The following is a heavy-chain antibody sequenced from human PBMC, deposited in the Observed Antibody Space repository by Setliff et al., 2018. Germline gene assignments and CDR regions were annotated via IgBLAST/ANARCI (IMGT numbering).Heavy chain of an antibody. J-gene: IGHJ4*02. V-gene: IGHV3-23*01. CDR2: ITGNGNSL. Sequence: GGSLRLSCVVSGLTVSNDFMGWVRQAPGKGPEWVSTITGNGNSLYYADSGKGRFTISRDNSKNTLYLQMNSLRPEDTAVYYCARTCSGSGCYAGLESWGQGTPVTVSS. CDR1: GLTVSNDF. CDR3: ARTCSGSGCYAGLES. D-gene: IGHD2-15*01.